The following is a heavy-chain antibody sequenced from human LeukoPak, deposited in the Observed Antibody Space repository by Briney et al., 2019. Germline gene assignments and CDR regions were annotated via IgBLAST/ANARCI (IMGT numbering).Heavy chain of an antibody. CDR2: ISYDETNE. D-gene: IGHD2-15*01. J-gene: IGHJ4*01. CDR1: GFTFSTCA. CDR3: ATCVRGGYVPCDY. Sequence: GGSLRLSCTASGFTFSTCAMHWVRHAPGKGLEWVAIISYDETNEYYADSVKGRFTISRDNSKYTLYLQMNSLRAEDTAVYYCATCVRGGYVPCDYWGHGTLVTVAS. V-gene: IGHV3-30-3*01.